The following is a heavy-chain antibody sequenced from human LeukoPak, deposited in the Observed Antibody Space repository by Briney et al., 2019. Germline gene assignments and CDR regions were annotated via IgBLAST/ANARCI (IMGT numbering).Heavy chain of an antibody. CDR1: GGTFSSYA. CDR2: IIPILGIA. CDR3: ARDQPDTAMVYFDY. J-gene: IGHJ4*02. Sequence: SVKVSCKASGGTFSSYAISWVRQAPGQGLEWMGRIIPILGIANYAQKFQGRVTITADKSTSTAYMELSSLRSEDTAVYYCARDQPDTAMVYFDYWGLGTLVTVSS. V-gene: IGHV1-69*04. D-gene: IGHD5-18*01.